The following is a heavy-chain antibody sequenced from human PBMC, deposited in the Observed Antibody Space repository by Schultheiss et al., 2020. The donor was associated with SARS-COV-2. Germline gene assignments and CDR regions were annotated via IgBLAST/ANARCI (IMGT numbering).Heavy chain of an antibody. J-gene: IGHJ4*02. D-gene: IGHD4-11*01. Sequence: SGPTLVKPTQTLTLTCTFSGFSLSTSGMCVSWIRQPPGKALEWLAHIFSNDEKSYSTSLKSRLTISKDTSKSQVVLTMTNMDPVDTATYYCARSMTTVTNFDYWGQGTLVTVSS. CDR2: IFSNDEK. CDR1: GFSLSTSGMC. V-gene: IGHV2-26*01. CDR3: ARSMTTVTNFDY.